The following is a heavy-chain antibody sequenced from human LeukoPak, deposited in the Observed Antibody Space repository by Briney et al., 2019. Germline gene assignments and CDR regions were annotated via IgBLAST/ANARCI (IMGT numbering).Heavy chain of an antibody. V-gene: IGHV4-39*01. Sequence: SETLSLTCTVSDGSISSSSYYWDWIRQPPGKGLEWIGTIYYSGRTYYNPSLKSRVTISKDTSKNQFSLKLSSVTAADTAVYYCARTVAGTSGFFDYWGHGTLVTVSS. J-gene: IGHJ4*01. CDR3: ARTVAGTSGFFDY. CDR2: IYYSGRT. D-gene: IGHD6-19*01. CDR1: DGSISSSSYY.